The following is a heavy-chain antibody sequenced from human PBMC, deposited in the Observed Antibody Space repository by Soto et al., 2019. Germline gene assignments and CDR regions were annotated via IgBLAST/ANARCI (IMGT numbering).Heavy chain of an antibody. Sequence: SGPTLVNPTQTLTLTCSFSGFSLSTSGVGVGWIRQPPGKALEWLAHIYWSGDEHYRPSLKSRLSITKDTSKNQVVLTMTNMDPVDTATYYCTLRHDSSMGPIYWGQGIQVTVSS. D-gene: IGHD2-2*01. CDR3: TLRHDSSMGPIY. V-gene: IGHV2-5*01. CDR2: IYWSGDE. J-gene: IGHJ4*02. CDR1: GFSLSTSGVG.